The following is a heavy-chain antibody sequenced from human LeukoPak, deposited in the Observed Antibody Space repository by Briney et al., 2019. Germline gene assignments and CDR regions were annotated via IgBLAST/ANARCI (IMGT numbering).Heavy chain of an antibody. J-gene: IGHJ4*02. CDR1: GYTFVNHF. V-gene: IGHV1-2*02. CDR2: INPNVGGT. CDR3: ARVTASGFYFFNS. D-gene: IGHD3-22*01. Sequence: GASVKVSCKASGYTFVNHFIYWLRQAPGQGLEWMGWINPNVGGTVSAQKFQGRVTMTRDTSISPAYMELNSLTSADTAVYYCARVTASGFYFFNSWGQGTLITVSS.